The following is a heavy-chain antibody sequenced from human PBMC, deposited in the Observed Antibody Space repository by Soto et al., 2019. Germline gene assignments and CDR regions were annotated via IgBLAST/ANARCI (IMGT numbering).Heavy chain of an antibody. Sequence: HPGGSLRLSCAASGFTFSSYEMNWVRQAPGKGLEWVSYISSSGSTIYYADSVKGRFTISRDNAKNSLYLQMNSLRAEDTAVYYCARDGQDIVVVPALPFDYWGQGTLVTVSS. J-gene: IGHJ4*02. D-gene: IGHD2-2*01. CDR1: GFTFSSYE. CDR3: ARDGQDIVVVPALPFDY. CDR2: ISSSGSTI. V-gene: IGHV3-48*03.